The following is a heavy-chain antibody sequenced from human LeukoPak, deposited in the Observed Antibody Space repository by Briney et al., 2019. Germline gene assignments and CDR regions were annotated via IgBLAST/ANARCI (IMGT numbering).Heavy chain of an antibody. CDR1: GFTFSDYY. Sequence: GGSLRLSCAASGFTFSDYYMSWVRQAPGKGLEWVAVISYDGSNKYYADSVKGRFTISRDNSKNTLYLQMNSLRAEDTAVYYCAREGGDTAMVTPYFDYWSQGTLVTVSS. D-gene: IGHD5-18*01. CDR2: ISYDGSNK. CDR3: AREGGDTAMVTPYFDY. J-gene: IGHJ4*02. V-gene: IGHV3-30*03.